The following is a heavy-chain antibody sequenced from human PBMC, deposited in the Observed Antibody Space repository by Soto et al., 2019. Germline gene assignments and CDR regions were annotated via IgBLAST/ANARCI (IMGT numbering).Heavy chain of an antibody. CDR1: GFNFGSSG. J-gene: IGHJ6*02. D-gene: IGHD6-19*01. V-gene: IGHV3-30*18. CDR3: AKDRPRSSGSKQYYALDL. Sequence: VQLVESGGGVVQPGRSLRLSCAASGFNFGSSGMHWVRQAPGKGLEWVSVISFDGSNRYSAGSVKGRFTISRDTSKSMLYLQINSLTAEDTAIYYCAKDRPRSSGSKQYYALDLWGQGTTVTVSS. CDR2: ISFDGSNR.